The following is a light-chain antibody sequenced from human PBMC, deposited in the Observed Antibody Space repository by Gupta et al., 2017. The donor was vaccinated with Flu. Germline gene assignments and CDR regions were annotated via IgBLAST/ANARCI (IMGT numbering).Light chain of an antibody. V-gene: IGLV1-51*02. CDR2: EDD. J-gene: IGLJ3*02. CDR1: SSNIGGHY. CDR3: GTWDRSLSAGG. Sequence: QSVLTQPPSVSAAPGQRVTISCSGSSSNIGGHYVSGYQQVPGTAPKLLIYEDDKRPSGIPDRFSASKSGTTATLDITGLQTGDEADYYCGTWDRSLSAGGFGGGTKLTVL.